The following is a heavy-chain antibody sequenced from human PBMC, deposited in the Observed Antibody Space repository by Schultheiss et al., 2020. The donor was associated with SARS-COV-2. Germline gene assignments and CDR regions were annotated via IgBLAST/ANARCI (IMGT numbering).Heavy chain of an antibody. CDR2: IYYSGST. Sequence: SETLSLTCTVSGGSISSGGYYWSWIRQHPGKGLEWIGYIYYSGSTYYNPSLKSRVTISVDTSKNQFSLKLSSVTAADTAVYYCARDSYCSGGSCFDWFFDLWGRGTLVTVSS. J-gene: IGHJ2*01. CDR3: ARDSYCSGGSCFDWFFDL. V-gene: IGHV4-61*08. CDR1: GGSISSGGYY. D-gene: IGHD2-15*01.